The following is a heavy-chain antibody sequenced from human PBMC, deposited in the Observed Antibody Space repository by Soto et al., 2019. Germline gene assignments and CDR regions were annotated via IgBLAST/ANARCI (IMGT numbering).Heavy chain of an antibody. D-gene: IGHD2-15*01. CDR1: GGSISSYY. Sequence: PSETLSLTCTVSGGSISSYYWSWIRQPPGKGLEWIGYIYYSGSTNYNPSLKSRVTISVDTSKNQFSLKLSSVTAADTAVYYCTRDKGYCSGGSCYYYFDYWGQGTLVTVS. CDR2: IYYSGST. J-gene: IGHJ4*02. V-gene: IGHV4-59*01. CDR3: TRDKGYCSGGSCYYYFDY.